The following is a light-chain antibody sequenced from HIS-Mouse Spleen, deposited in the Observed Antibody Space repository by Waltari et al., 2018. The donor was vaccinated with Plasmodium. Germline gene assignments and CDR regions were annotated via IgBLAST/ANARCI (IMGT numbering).Light chain of an antibody. J-gene: IGLJ2*01. CDR3: SSYAGSNNLV. CDR1: SSDVGGSNY. V-gene: IGLV2-8*01. CDR2: KVS. Sequence: QSALTQPPPASGSPGQSVTTSGPGTSSDVGGSNYVSWYQQHPGKAPKLMIYKVSKRSQGVPDLFSGSKSGNTASLTVSGLQAEDEADYYCSSYAGSNNLVFGGGTKLTVL.